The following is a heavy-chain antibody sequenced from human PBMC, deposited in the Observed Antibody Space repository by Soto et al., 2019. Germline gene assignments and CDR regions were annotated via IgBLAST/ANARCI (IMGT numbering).Heavy chain of an antibody. CDR3: VRGGHGSGSYLGSS. D-gene: IGHD3-10*01. Sequence: GGSLRLSCVASGFTFTTYWMSWVRQAPGKGLEWVANISQDGGAQYYVDSVKGRFTISRDNAKNSVYLQMDSLRVEDTAVYYCVRGGHGSGSYLGSSWGPGSLVTVFS. J-gene: IGHJ5*02. V-gene: IGHV3-7*03. CDR1: GFTFTTYW. CDR2: ISQDGGAQ.